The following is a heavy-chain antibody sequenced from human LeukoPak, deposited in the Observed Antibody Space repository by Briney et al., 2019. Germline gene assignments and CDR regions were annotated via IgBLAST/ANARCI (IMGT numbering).Heavy chain of an antibody. Sequence: PLASVKVSCKASGYTFTSYGISWVRQAPGQGLEWMGWISAYNGNTNYAQKLQGRVTMTTDTSTSTAYMELRSLRSDDTAVYYCARDTPSIAAAGISDYYGMDVWGQGTTVTVSS. V-gene: IGHV1-18*01. CDR2: ISAYNGNT. D-gene: IGHD6-13*01. CDR1: GYTFTSYG. J-gene: IGHJ6*02. CDR3: ARDTPSIAAAGISDYYGMDV.